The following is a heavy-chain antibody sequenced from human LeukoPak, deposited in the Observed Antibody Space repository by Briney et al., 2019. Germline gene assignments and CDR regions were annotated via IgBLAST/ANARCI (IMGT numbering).Heavy chain of an antibody. V-gene: IGHV3-74*01. D-gene: IGHD1-26*01. CDR1: GFTFSSYW. Sequence: GGSLRLSCVGSGFTFSSYWMHWVRQGPGKGLEWVSRISIDGSTTTYADSVKGRFTISRDNAKNTAYLQMNSLRAEDTAVYYCASPKTPSGSYGDFDYWGQGTLVTVSS. CDR3: ASPKTPSGSYGDFDY. J-gene: IGHJ4*02. CDR2: ISIDGSTT.